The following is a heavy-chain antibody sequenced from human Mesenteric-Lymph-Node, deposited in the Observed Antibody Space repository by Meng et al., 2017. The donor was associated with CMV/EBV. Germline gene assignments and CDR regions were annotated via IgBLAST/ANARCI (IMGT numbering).Heavy chain of an antibody. J-gene: IGHJ5*02. CDR2: IKLDNGRT. CDR3: ARDPGCDDPSCYGIGWDL. CDR1: GFTFTGYY. Sequence: SVKVSCKSSGFTFTGYYMHWLRQAPGQGLEWMGWIKLDNGRTDYAQKFQGRVTLTRDTSINTAYMELNMLRHDDTAVYYCARDPGCDDPSCYGIGWDLWGQGTLVTVSS. V-gene: IGHV1-2*02. D-gene: IGHD2-2*01.